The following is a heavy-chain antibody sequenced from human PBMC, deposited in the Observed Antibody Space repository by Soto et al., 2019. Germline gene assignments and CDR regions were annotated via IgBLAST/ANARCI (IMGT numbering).Heavy chain of an antibody. J-gene: IGHJ3*02. CDR1: GYTSTTYD. CDR3: ATRTRPEVVGDI. V-gene: IGHV1-8*01. Sequence: ASVKVSWKASGYTSTTYDMYFMREATGQGLEWMGWMNTNSGNTGYAQKFQGRVTMNRNTSISTAYMELSSLRSEIIAVYYCATRTRPEVVGDIWGQGTMVTVS. CDR2: MNTNSGNT. D-gene: IGHD1-26*01.